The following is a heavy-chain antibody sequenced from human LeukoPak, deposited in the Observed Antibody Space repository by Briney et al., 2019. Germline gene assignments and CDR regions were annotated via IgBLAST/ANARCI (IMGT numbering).Heavy chain of an antibody. CDR2: IYYSGST. CDR1: GGSFSSGGYY. CDR3: ARGESGNFDY. J-gene: IGHJ4*02. V-gene: IGHV4-31*11. Sequence: SETLSLTCAVYGGSFSSGGYYWSWIRQHPGKGLEWIGYIYYSGSTYYNPSLKSRVTISVDTSKNQFSLKLSSVTAADTAVYYCARGESGNFDYWGQGTLVTVSS.